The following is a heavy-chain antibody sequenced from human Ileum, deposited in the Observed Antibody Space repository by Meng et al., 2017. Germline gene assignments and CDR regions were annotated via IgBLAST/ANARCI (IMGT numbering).Heavy chain of an antibody. CDR3: AREPPAAAGTGADY. V-gene: IGHV4-30-4*01. Sequence: QVQLQESGPGLGKPSQTLSLTGSVSGGSISSHDFYWSWIRQPPGKGLEWIGYMYYSGNTYYNSSLESRVTISVDTSKNQFSLKLTSVTAADTAVYYCAREPPAAAGTGADYWGQGTLVTVSS. CDR2: MYYSGNT. CDR1: GGSISSHDFY. J-gene: IGHJ4*02. D-gene: IGHD6-13*01.